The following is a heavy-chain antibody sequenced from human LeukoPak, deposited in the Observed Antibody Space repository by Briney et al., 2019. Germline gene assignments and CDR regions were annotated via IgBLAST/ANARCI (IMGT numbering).Heavy chain of an antibody. D-gene: IGHD4-23*01. V-gene: IGHV3-23*01. Sequence: GGSLRLSCAASRFTFNTYAVNWVRQAPGKGLEWVSAISGNGDITYYADSVRGRFTISRDNAKNSLYLQMNSLRAEDTAVYYCASDDYGGNPPASDYWGQGTLVTVSS. CDR1: RFTFNTYA. CDR3: ASDDYGGNPPASDY. J-gene: IGHJ4*02. CDR2: ISGNGDIT.